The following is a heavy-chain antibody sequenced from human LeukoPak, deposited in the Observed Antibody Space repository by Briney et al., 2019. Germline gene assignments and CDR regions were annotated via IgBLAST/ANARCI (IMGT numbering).Heavy chain of an antibody. V-gene: IGHV4-4*09. Sequence: SETLSLTCTVSGGSISSDYWGWIRQPPGRGLEWIGYIYTDGSTNYNPSLKSRVTISVDTSKNQFALKLSSVTAADTAVYYCAKSYYDYSTYYSYYFNLWGQGALVTVSS. D-gene: IGHD3-22*01. J-gene: IGHJ4*02. CDR2: IYTDGST. CDR1: GGSISSDY. CDR3: AKSYYDYSTYYSYYFNL.